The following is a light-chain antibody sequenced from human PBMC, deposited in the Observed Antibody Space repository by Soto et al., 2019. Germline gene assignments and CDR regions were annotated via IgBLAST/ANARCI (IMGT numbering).Light chain of an antibody. CDR1: QSVSSY. V-gene: IGKV3-20*01. J-gene: IGKJ1*01. CDR3: QQYGSSPKT. CDR2: GAS. Sequence: IVLTQFPATLSLSPGERAALSCRASQSVSSYLAWYQQKPGQAPRLLIYGASSRATGIPDRFSGSGSGTDFTLTISRLEPEDFAVYYCQQYGSSPKTFGQGTKVDIK.